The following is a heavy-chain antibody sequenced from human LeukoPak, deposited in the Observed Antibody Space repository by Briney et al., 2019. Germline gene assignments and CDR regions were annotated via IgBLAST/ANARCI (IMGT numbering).Heavy chain of an antibody. V-gene: IGHV3-11*01. CDR1: GFTFSDYY. Sequence: PGGSLRLSCAASGFTFSDYYMSWIRQAPGKGLEWVSYISSSGSTIYYADSVKGRFTISRDNAKNSLYLQMNSLRAEDTAVYYCAKDLWGFRAGAFDIWGQGTMVTVSS. D-gene: IGHD2-21*01. J-gene: IGHJ3*02. CDR3: AKDLWGFRAGAFDI. CDR2: ISSSGSTI.